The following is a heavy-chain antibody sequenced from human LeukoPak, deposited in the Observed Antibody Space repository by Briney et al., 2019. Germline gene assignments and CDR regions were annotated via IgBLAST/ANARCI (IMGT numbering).Heavy chain of an antibody. J-gene: IGHJ5*02. Sequence: GASVKVSCKASGYTFTSYYMHWVRQATGQGLEWMGIINPSGGSTSYAQKFQGRVTMTRDTPTSTVYMELSSLRSEDTAVYYCARDIYDFWSGYYSRTQRFDPWGQGTLVTVSS. CDR3: ARDIYDFWSGYYSRTQRFDP. CDR2: INPSGGST. V-gene: IGHV1-46*01. D-gene: IGHD3-3*01. CDR1: GYTFTSYY.